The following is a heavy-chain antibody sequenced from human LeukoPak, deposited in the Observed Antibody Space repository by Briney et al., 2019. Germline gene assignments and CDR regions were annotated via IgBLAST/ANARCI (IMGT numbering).Heavy chain of an antibody. CDR1: GYSFTSYW. Sequence: GESLKISCKGSGYSFTSYWIGWVRQMPRKGLEWMGIIYPGDSDTRYSPSFQGQVTISADKSISTAYLQWSSLKASDTAMYYCARRTSSSWYPEWFDPWGQGTLVTVSS. CDR2: IYPGDSDT. J-gene: IGHJ5*02. V-gene: IGHV5-51*01. D-gene: IGHD6-13*01. CDR3: ARRTSSSWYPEWFDP.